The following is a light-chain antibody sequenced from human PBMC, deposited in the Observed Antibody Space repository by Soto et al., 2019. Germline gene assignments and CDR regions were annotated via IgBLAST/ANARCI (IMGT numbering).Light chain of an antibody. CDR3: QQYLGTPGT. CDR2: GAS. J-gene: IGKJ3*01. V-gene: IGKV3-15*01. CDR1: QSVSIN. Sequence: EIVMTQSPATLSVSPRERATLSCRASQSVSINLAWFQQKPGQAPRLLIYGASTRATGIPARFSGSGSGTEFTLTISSLQSEDFAVYYCQQYLGTPGTFGPGTKVDIK.